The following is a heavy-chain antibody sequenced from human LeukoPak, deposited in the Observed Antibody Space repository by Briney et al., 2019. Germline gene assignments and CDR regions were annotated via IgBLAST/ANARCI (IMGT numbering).Heavy chain of an antibody. V-gene: IGHV1-3*01. J-gene: IGHJ4*02. CDR2: INAGNGDT. Sequence: ASVKVSCKASGYTFISYAMHWVRQAPGQRLEWMGWINAGNGDTKYSQKFQGRVTMTEDTSTDTAYMELSSLRSEDTAVYYCATVSPLDYGGNLLFDYWSQGTLVTVSS. CDR1: GYTFISYA. CDR3: ATVSPLDYGGNLLFDY. D-gene: IGHD4-23*01.